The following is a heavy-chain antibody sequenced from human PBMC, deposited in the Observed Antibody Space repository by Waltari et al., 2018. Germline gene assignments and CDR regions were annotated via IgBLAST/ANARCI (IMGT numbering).Heavy chain of an antibody. J-gene: IGHJ2*01. V-gene: IGHV4-34*01. Sequence: QVQLQQWGAGLLKPSETLSLTCAVYGGSFSGHYWSWIRQPPGKGLEWIGEINHSGSTNYNPSLKSRVTISVDTSKNQFSLKLSSVTAADTAVYYCARGMDYYDSSGYYYWYFDLWGRGTLVTVSS. CDR3: ARGMDYYDSSGYYYWYFDL. CDR2: INHSGST. CDR1: GGSFSGHY. D-gene: IGHD3-22*01.